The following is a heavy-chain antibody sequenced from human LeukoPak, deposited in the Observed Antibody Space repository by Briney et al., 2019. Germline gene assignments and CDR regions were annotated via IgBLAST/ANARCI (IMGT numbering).Heavy chain of an antibody. CDR2: IWYDGTNK. CDR3: AKDRGSYSTTADS. J-gene: IGHJ5*01. CDR1: GFTFSDYG. D-gene: IGHD1-26*01. Sequence: GVSLRLSCAASGFTFSDYGIHWVRQAPGKGREWVAVIWYDGTNKYYGDSVKGRFTISRDNSKNTLCLQMNSLRAEDTAVYYCAKDRGSYSTTADSWGQGTLVTVSS. V-gene: IGHV3-33*06.